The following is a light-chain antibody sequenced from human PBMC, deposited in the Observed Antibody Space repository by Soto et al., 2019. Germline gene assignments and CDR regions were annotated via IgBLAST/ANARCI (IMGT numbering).Light chain of an antibody. Sequence: EIVLTQSPGTLSLSPGERATLSCRASQSVNSNYLAWYQHKPGQGPRLLIYAASSRATGIPDRFSGSGSGTDFPLPISRLEPEDFALYYCQKYGSAFTFGPGTKVDIK. CDR1: QSVNSNY. CDR3: QKYGSAFT. CDR2: AAS. V-gene: IGKV3-20*01. J-gene: IGKJ3*01.